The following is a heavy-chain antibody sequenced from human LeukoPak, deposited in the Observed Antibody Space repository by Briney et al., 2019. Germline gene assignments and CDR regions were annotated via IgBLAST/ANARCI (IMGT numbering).Heavy chain of an antibody. CDR3: ARVEVVVAATPGWFDP. J-gene: IGHJ5*02. D-gene: IGHD2-15*01. Sequence: PSETLSLTCAVYGGSFSGYYWSWIRQPPGKGLEWIGEINHSGSTNYNPSLKSRVTISVDTSENQFSLKLSSVTAADTAVYYCARVEVVVAATPGWFDPWGQGTLVTVSS. CDR1: GGSFSGYY. CDR2: INHSGST. V-gene: IGHV4-34*01.